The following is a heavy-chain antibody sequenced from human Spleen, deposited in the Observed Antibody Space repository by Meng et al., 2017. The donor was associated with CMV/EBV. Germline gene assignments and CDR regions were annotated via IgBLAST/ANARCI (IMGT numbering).Heavy chain of an antibody. D-gene: IGHD6-6*01. CDR2: VSRSGTTI. Sequence: GESLKISCAASGFTFTDYYMSWIRQAPGKGLEWISYVSRSGTTIYYADSVRGRFTISRDNAKNSLYLQMSSLRAEDTAVYYCAKWPQYSSSSDDWGQGTLVTVSS. CDR3: AKWPQYSSSSDD. V-gene: IGHV3-11*04. CDR1: GFTFTDYY. J-gene: IGHJ4*02.